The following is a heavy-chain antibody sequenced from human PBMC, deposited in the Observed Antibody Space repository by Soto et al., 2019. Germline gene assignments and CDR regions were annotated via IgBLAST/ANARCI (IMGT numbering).Heavy chain of an antibody. J-gene: IGHJ3*02. CDR3: AREGSYYDSSGYSHDAFDI. CDR2: IYYSGST. V-gene: IGHV4-31*03. D-gene: IGHD3-22*01. Sequence: PSETLSLTCTVSGGSIISGGYYWMWIRQHPGKGLEWIGYIYYSGSTYYNPSLKSRVTISVDTSKNQFSLKLSSVTAADTAVYYCAREGSYYDSSGYSHDAFDIWGQGTMVTVSS. CDR1: GGSIISGGYY.